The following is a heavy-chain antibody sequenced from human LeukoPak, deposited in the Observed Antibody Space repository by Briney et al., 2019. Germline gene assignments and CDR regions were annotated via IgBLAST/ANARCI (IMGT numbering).Heavy chain of an antibody. Sequence: PGGSLRLSCAASGFTFSSYWMHWVRQAPGKGLEYVSAISNNGGSTYYANSVKGRFTISRDNSKNTLYLQMGSLRAEDMAVYYCARESDSSGWYFGYWGQGTLVTVSS. CDR3: ARESDSSGWYFGY. J-gene: IGHJ4*02. V-gene: IGHV3-64*01. D-gene: IGHD6-19*01. CDR1: GFTFSSYW. CDR2: ISNNGGST.